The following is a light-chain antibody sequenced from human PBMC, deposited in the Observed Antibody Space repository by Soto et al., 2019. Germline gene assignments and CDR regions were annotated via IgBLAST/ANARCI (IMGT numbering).Light chain of an antibody. V-gene: IGLV2-14*01. CDR2: DVS. CDR3: SSYTSSSTYV. Sequence: QSDLTQPASVSGSPGQSITISCTGTSSVVGGYNYVSWYQQHPGKAPKLMIYDVSNRPSGVSNRFSGSKSGNTASLTISGLQAEDEADYYCSSYTSSSTYVFGTGTKVTVL. J-gene: IGLJ1*01. CDR1: SSVVGGYNY.